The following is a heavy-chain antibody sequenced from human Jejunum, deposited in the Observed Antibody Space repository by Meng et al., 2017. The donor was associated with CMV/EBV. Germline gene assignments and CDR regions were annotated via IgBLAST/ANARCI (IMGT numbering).Heavy chain of an antibody. CDR3: SRGGGGDGTYLLDY. V-gene: IGHV1-2*02. J-gene: IGHJ4*02. D-gene: IGHD2-21*01. CDR2: INPSSGAI. Sequence: VPLVQAGAEVKKPGASVKASCKASGYAFTGYYIHWLRQAPGQGLEWMGWINPSSGAIFYAQKFQDRVTMSRETSITTVYMDLSSLRSDDTAVYFCSRGGGGDGTYLLDYWGQGTLVTVSS. CDR1: GYAFTGYY.